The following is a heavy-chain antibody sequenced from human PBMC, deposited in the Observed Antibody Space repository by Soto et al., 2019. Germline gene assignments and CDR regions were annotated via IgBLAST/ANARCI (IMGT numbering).Heavy chain of an antibody. CDR1: GFTFKNYA. Sequence: GGSLRLSCAASGFTFKNYAMSWVRQAPGKGLEWVSVIVGSGTTTYYADSMKGRFTISRDNSKNTLYLQMNTLRAEDTAVYYCATGIGVTEDAFDFWAQGIMVTVSS. D-gene: IGHD6-19*01. CDR2: IVGSGTTT. J-gene: IGHJ3*01. CDR3: ATGIGVTEDAFDF. V-gene: IGHV3-23*01.